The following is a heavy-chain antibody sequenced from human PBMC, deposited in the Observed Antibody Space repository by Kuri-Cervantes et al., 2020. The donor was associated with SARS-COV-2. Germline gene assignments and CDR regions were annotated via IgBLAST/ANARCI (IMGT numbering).Heavy chain of an antibody. D-gene: IGHD1-1*01. CDR2: ISDSGGST. CDR1: GYTFTGYY. CDR3: AKDNSENGRGYWYFDL. V-gene: IGHV3-23*01. J-gene: IGHJ2*01. Sequence: GGSLRLSCKASGYTFTGYYMHWVRQAPGKGLEWVSAISDSGGSTYYADPVKGRFTISRDNSKNTLYLQMSTLRAEDTAVYYCAKDNSENGRGYWYFDLWGRGTLVTVSS.